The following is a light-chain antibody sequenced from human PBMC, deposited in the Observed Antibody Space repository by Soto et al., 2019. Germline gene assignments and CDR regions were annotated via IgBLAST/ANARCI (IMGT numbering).Light chain of an antibody. Sequence: EIVLTQSPGTLSLSPGERATLSCRASQSVTSNYLAWYQQKPGQTPRLLIYGASSRATGIPDRFSGSGSGTDFTLTISRLELEDFAVYYCQQYGSSPRTFGQGTKVELK. CDR3: QQYGSSPRT. CDR1: QSVTSNY. J-gene: IGKJ1*01. CDR2: GAS. V-gene: IGKV3-20*01.